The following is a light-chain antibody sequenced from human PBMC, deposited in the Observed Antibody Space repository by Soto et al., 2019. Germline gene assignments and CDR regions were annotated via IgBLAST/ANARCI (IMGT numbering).Light chain of an antibody. V-gene: IGLV2-23*01. Sequence: QSALTQPASVSGSPGQSLTISCTGTSSDVGSYNLVSWYQQHPGKAPKLMIYEGNKRPSGVSNRFSGSKSANTASLTISGLQTEDEADYYRCSYAGTNTFVFGTGTKLTVL. CDR1: SSDVGSYNL. CDR3: CSYAGTNTFV. J-gene: IGLJ1*01. CDR2: EGN.